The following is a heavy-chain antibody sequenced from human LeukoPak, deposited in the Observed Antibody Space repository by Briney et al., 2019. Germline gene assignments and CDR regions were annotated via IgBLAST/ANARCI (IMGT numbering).Heavy chain of an antibody. D-gene: IGHD6-19*01. V-gene: IGHV4-59*01. Sequence: SETLSLTCTVSGGSISSYYWSWIRQPPGKGLEWIGYIYYSGSTNYNPSLKSRVTISVDTSKNQFSLKLSSVTAAGTAVYYCAGNPPSGWYKGWFDPWGQGTLVTVSS. CDR1: GGSISSYY. J-gene: IGHJ5*02. CDR3: AGNPPSGWYKGWFDP. CDR2: IYYSGST.